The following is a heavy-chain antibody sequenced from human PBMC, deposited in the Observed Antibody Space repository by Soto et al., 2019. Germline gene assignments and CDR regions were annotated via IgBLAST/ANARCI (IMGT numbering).Heavy chain of an antibody. V-gene: IGHV4-4*02. J-gene: IGHJ5*02. Sequence: QVQLQESGPRLVKPSGTLSLTCAVSSGSSDNIYWWSWVRQSPGKGLEWIGETSHDGVTNYNPSLEGRVTISIDKAKNQCSLNLNSVTASDSAIYYWARNGDCTRPGCIVGCFDPWGQGTLVTVSS. D-gene: IGHD2-8*01. CDR1: SGSSDNIYW. CDR3: ARNGDCTRPGCIVGCFDP. CDR2: TSHDGVT.